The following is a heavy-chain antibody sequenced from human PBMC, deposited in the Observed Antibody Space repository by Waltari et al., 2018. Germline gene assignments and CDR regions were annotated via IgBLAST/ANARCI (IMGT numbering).Heavy chain of an antibody. Sequence: QVQLVQSGAEVKKPGSSVKVSCKASGGTVSSYAISRVRQAPGQGLEWMGRIIPIFGTAHYAQKFQGRVTITADKSTSTAYMELSSLRSDDSAVYCCARAGLRFDAFDFWGQGTMVTVSS. CDR2: IIPIFGTA. J-gene: IGHJ3*01. CDR1: GGTVSSYA. V-gene: IGHV1-69*08. CDR3: ARAGLRFDAFDF. D-gene: IGHD4-17*01.